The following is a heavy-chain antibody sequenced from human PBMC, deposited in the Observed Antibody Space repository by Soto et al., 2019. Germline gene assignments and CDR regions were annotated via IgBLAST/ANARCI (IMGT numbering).Heavy chain of an antibody. D-gene: IGHD6-13*01. CDR2: ISGSGSIT. CDR1: GFTFSNFP. Sequence: EVQVLESGGTLVQPGGSLRLTCAASGFTFSNFPMTWVRQAPGKGLEWVSVISGSGSITYYTDSVKGRFTISRDNSKNTMYLQMNSLRVEDTAVYYCAKVPAAGTQSGIDYWGQGTLVTVSS. V-gene: IGHV3-23*01. J-gene: IGHJ4*02. CDR3: AKVPAAGTQSGIDY.